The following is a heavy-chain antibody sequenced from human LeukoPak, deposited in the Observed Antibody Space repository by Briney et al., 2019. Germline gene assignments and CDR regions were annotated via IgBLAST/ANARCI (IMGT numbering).Heavy chain of an antibody. Sequence: GGSLRLSCAASGFTFSSYSMNWVRQVPGKGLEWVSSISSSSSYIYYADSVKGRFTISRDNAKNSLYLQMNSLRAEDTAVYYCARGLDIVVVVPSASFGYWGQGTLVTVSS. J-gene: IGHJ4*02. CDR3: ARGLDIVVVVPSASFGY. V-gene: IGHV3-21*01. CDR2: ISSSSSYI. CDR1: GFTFSSYS. D-gene: IGHD2-2*03.